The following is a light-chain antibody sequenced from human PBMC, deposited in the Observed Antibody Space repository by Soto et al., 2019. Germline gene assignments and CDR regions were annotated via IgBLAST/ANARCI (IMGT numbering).Light chain of an antibody. CDR3: QQYGDSPPWT. J-gene: IGKJ1*01. CDR1: QSVSRSY. Sequence: EIVLTQSPGTLSLSPGERATLSCRASQSVSRSYLACYQQKPGQAPRLLIYGASIRATGIPDRFSGSGSGTDFSLTINKLEPEDLAVYYCQQYGDSPPWTFGQGTKVEIK. V-gene: IGKV3-20*01. CDR2: GAS.